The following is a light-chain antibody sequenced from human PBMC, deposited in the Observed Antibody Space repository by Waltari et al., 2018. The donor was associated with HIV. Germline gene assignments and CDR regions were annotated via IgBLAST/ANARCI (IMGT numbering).Light chain of an antibody. Sequence: QSALTQPPSASGSPGQSVTISCTGTRSDIGNYNFVSWYQQHPGKAPNLIIYEVFRRPSGVPDRFSGSKSGNTASLTVSGLQAEDEADYYCSSYGGRDNLIFGGGTKVTVL. J-gene: IGLJ2*01. V-gene: IGLV2-8*01. CDR3: SSYGGRDNLI. CDR1: RSDIGNYNF. CDR2: EVF.